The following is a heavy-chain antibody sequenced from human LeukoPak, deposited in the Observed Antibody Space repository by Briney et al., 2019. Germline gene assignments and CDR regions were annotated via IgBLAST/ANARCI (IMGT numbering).Heavy chain of an antibody. D-gene: IGHD3-22*01. CDR2: IIPIFGKA. J-gene: IGHJ4*02. Sequence: SVKVSCKASGGTFSSYSISWVRQAPGQGLEWMGGIIPIFGKANYAQKFQGRVTITADESTSTAYMELSSLRSEDTAVYYCARGWDSSGQIPFFYWGQGTLVTVSS. CDR1: GGTFSSYS. V-gene: IGHV1-69*13. CDR3: ARGWDSSGQIPFFY.